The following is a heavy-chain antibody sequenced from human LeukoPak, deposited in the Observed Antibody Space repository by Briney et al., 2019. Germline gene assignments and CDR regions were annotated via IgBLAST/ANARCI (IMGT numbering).Heavy chain of an antibody. Sequence: ASVKVSCKASGYTFSNYDINWVRQAPGQGLEWMGWMNPNSGRRVYAQKFQGRVTMTMNSSINTAYMELTSLRSDDTAVYYCARGLRSDYWGQGTLVTVSS. J-gene: IGHJ4*02. CDR3: ARGLRSDY. D-gene: IGHD3-16*02. CDR1: GYTFSNYD. CDR2: MNPNSGRR. V-gene: IGHV1-8*01.